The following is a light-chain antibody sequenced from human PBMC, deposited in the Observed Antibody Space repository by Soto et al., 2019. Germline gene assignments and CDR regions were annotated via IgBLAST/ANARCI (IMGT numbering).Light chain of an antibody. CDR1: QSVGSY. Sequence: RATKYLSPGERATLSCRARQSVGSYLAWYQQKPGQAPRLLIYDASNRATGILARFSGSGSGTDFTLTICSLEPEDCAVYYCQQRSNWPLTFGGGTKVDI. J-gene: IGKJ4*01. CDR3: QQRSNWPLT. V-gene: IGKV3-11*01. CDR2: DAS.